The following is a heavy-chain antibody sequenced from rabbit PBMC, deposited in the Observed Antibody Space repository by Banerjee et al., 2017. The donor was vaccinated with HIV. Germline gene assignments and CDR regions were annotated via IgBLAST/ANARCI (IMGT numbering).Heavy chain of an antibody. CDR3: ARDAGGDGYSNDL. Sequence: QEQLEESGGDLVKPEGSLTLTCTASGFSFSSTDYMCWVRQAPGKGLEWIGCISAGSSGTTYYASWAKGRFTISKTSSTTVTLQMTSLTAADTATYFCARDAGGDGYSNDLWGPGTLVTVS. J-gene: IGHJ4*01. CDR1: GFSFSSTDY. CDR2: ISAGSSGTT. D-gene: IGHD7-1*01. V-gene: IGHV1S45*01.